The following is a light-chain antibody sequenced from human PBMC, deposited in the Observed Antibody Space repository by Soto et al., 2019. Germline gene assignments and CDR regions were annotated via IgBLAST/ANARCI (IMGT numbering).Light chain of an antibody. CDR2: WAS. CDR1: QSLLYSSNNENY. Sequence: DIVMTQSPDSLALSLGERATINYKSSQSLLYSSNNENYLAWYQQKPGQPPKLLIYWASTRESGVPARFSGSGSGTDFTLTINSLQAEDVAVYYCQQYYSDPWTFGQGTKVEIK. V-gene: IGKV4-1*01. J-gene: IGKJ1*01. CDR3: QQYYSDPWT.